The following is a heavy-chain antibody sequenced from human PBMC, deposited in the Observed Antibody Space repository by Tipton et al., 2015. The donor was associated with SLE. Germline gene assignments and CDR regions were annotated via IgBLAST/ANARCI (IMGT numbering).Heavy chain of an antibody. CDR1: GFTFDDYA. D-gene: IGHD1-26*01. Sequence: RSLRLSCAASGFTFDDYAMHWVRQAPGKGLEWVSGISWNSGSIGYADSVKGRFTISRDNAKNSLYLQMNSLRAEDTALYYCAKDIIVGATGGFDYWGQGTLVTVSS. CDR3: AKDIIVGATGGFDY. J-gene: IGHJ4*02. V-gene: IGHV3-9*01. CDR2: ISWNSGSI.